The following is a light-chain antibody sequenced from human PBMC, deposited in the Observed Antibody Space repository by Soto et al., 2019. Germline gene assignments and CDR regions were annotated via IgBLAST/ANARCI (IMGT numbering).Light chain of an antibody. CDR3: SSYTTRNTLV. J-gene: IGLJ1*01. V-gene: IGLV2-14*01. Sequence: QCALTQPDSVSASPGQSITISCTGTSSDIGAHHYASWSQQHPGKAPKLIIYDVSNRPSGISDRFSGSKSDYTASLTISGLQAEDEADYYCSSYTTRNTLVFGSGTKVTVL. CDR2: DVS. CDR1: SSDIGAHHY.